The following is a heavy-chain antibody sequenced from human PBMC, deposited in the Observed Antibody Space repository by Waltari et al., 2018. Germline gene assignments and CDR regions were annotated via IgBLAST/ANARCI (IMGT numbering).Heavy chain of an antibody. Sequence: EVQLVESGGGLVQPGGSLRLSCAASGFTFSSYAMSWVRQAPGKGLEWVAAIRGSGGSTYYADSVKGRFTISRDNSKNTLYLQMNSLRAEDTAVYYCAKPRFLERDAFDIWGQGTMVTVSS. CDR3: AKPRFLERDAFDI. CDR2: IRGSGGST. D-gene: IGHD3-3*01. CDR1: GFTFSSYA. V-gene: IGHV3-23*04. J-gene: IGHJ3*02.